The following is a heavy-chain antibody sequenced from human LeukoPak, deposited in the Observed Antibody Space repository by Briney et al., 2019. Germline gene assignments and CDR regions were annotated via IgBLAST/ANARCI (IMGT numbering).Heavy chain of an antibody. CDR2: ISSSGITI. D-gene: IGHD3-10*01. J-gene: IGHJ4*02. CDR3: ATDHYGSGYGSAFDF. CDR1: GFTFSDYY. V-gene: IGHV3-11*01. Sequence: PGGSLRLSCAASGFTFSDYYMTWIRQAPGKGLEWVSYISSSGITIYYADSVKGRFTITRDNAKNSLSLQMHSLRAEDTVVYYCATDHYGSGYGSAFDFWGQGTLVTVSS.